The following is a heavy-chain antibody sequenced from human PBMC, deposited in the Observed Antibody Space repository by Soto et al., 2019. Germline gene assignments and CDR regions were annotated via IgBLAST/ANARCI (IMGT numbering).Heavy chain of an antibody. CDR1: GFTFSSYA. CDR2: ISYDGSNK. D-gene: IGHD5-18*01. Sequence: GGSLRLSCAASGFTFSSYAMHWVRQAPGKGLEWVAVISYDGSNKYYADSVKGRFTISRDNSKNTLYLQMNSLRAEDTAVYYCARAGSQWGGYSYDYYYYGMDVWGQGTTVTVSS. CDR3: ARAGSQWGGYSYDYYYYGMDV. V-gene: IGHV3-30-3*01. J-gene: IGHJ6*02.